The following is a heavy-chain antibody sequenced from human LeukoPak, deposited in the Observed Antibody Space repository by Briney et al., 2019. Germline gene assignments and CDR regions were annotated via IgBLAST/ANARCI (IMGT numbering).Heavy chain of an antibody. J-gene: IGHJ6*03. CDR3: ARDRIVGPMAQSRRPYYMDV. Sequence: PGGSLRLSCAASGFTFSSYEMNWVRQAPGKGLEWVSYISSNGNTIYYADSVKGRFTISRDNAKTSLYLQMNSLRAEDAAVYYCARDRIVGPMAQSRRPYYMDVWGKGTTVTISS. CDR1: GFTFSSYE. D-gene: IGHD1-26*01. V-gene: IGHV3-48*03. CDR2: ISSNGNTI.